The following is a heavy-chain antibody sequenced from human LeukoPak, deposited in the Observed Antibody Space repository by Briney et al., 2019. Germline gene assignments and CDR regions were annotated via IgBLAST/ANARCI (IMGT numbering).Heavy chain of an antibody. J-gene: IGHJ4*02. CDR2: ISYDGSNK. Sequence: TGGSLRLSCAASGFTFSSYGMHWVRQAPGKGLEWVAVISYDGSNKYYADSVKGRFTISRDNSKNTLYLQMNSLRAEDTAVYYCATTGGDYWGQGTLVTVSS. CDR3: ATTGGDY. D-gene: IGHD7-27*01. CDR1: GFTFSSYG. V-gene: IGHV3-30*03.